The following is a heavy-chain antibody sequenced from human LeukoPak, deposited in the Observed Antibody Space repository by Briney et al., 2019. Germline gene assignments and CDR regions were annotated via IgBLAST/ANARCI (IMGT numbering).Heavy chain of an antibody. D-gene: IGHD2/OR15-2a*01. CDR1: GFIFSKAW. V-gene: IGHV3-15*01. Sequence: GGXLRLSCTASGFIFSKAWMSWVRQAPGEGVEWVGRIKSKGDGGTTGYAARGKGRFTIAKEETKKKMEVKINRQKSEDTAVYYCTTEYYASGALTPIDYWGQGTLVTVSS. J-gene: IGHJ4*02. CDR2: IKSKGDGGTT. CDR3: TTEYYASGALTPIDY.